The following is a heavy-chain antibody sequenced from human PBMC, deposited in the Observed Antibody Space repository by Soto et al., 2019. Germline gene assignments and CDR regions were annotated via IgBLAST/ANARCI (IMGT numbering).Heavy chain of an antibody. CDR1: GGSISSGGYY. Sequence: SETLSLTCTVSGGSISSGGYYWSWIRQHPGKGLEWIGYIYYSGSTYYNPSLKSRVTISVDTSKNQFSLKLSSVTAADTAVYYCARALYWRLNYYGMDVWGQGTTVTVSS. CDR2: IYYSGST. J-gene: IGHJ6*02. D-gene: IGHD3-3*01. CDR3: ARALYWRLNYYGMDV. V-gene: IGHV4-31*03.